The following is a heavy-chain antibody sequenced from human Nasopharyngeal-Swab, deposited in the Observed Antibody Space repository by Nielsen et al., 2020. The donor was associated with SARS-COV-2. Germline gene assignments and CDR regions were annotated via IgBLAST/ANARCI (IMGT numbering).Heavy chain of an antibody. CDR1: GDSVSSNSAA. D-gene: IGHD5-12*01. Sequence: SCAISGDSVSSNSAAWNWIRPSPSRGLEWLGRTYYRSKWYNDYAVSVKSRITINPDTSKNQFSLQLNSVTPEDTAVYYCARDQGEWLRFGGFDPWGQGTLVTVSS. V-gene: IGHV6-1*01. J-gene: IGHJ5*02. CDR2: TYYRSKWYN. CDR3: ARDQGEWLRFGGFDP.